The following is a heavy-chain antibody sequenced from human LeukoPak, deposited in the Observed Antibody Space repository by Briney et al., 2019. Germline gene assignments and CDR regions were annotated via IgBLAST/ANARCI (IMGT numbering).Heavy chain of an antibody. Sequence: ASVKVSCKASGYTFTSYYMDWVRQAPGQGLEWMGIINPSGGSTTYAQKFQGRVAMTRDTSTSTVYMELSSLRSEDTAVYYCARGATVTTVDYWGQGTLVTVSS. CDR3: ARGATVTTVDY. CDR1: GYTFTSYY. D-gene: IGHD4-17*01. J-gene: IGHJ4*02. CDR2: INPSGGST. V-gene: IGHV1-46*01.